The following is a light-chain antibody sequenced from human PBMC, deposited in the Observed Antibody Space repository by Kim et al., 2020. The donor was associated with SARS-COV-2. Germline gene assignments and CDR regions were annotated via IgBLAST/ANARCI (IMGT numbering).Light chain of an antibody. CDR1: KLGDKY. J-gene: IGLJ2*01. CDR2: QDS. CDR3: QAWDSSTVL. V-gene: IGLV3-1*01. Sequence: SYELTQPPSVSVSPGQTASITCSGDKLGDKYACWYQQKPGQSPVLVIYQDSKRPSGIPERFSGSNSGNTATRTISGTQAMDEADYYCQAWDSSTVLFGGG.